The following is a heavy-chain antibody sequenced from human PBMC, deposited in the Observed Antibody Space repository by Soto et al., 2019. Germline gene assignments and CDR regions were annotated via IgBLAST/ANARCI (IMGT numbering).Heavy chain of an antibody. CDR3: ATKPHYDFWSGNWFDP. CDR1: GYTLTELS. V-gene: IGHV1-24*01. CDR2: FDPEDGET. J-gene: IGHJ5*02. D-gene: IGHD3-3*01. Sequence: EASVKVSCKVSGYTLTELSMHWVRQAPGKGLEWMGGFDPEDGETIYAQKFQGRVTMTEDTSTDTAYMELSSLRSEDTAVYYCATKPHYDFWSGNWFDPWGQGTLVTVSS.